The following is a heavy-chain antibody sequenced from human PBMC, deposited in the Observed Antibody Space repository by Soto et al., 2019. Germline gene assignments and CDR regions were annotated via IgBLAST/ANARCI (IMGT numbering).Heavy chain of an antibody. V-gene: IGHV3-23*01. Sequence: PGGSLRLSCAASGFTFSSYAMSWVRQAPGKGLEWVSAISGSGGSTYYADSVKGRFTISRDNSKNTLYLQMNSLRAEDTAVYYCAKRANYYDSSGYIGSYYGMDVWGQGTTVTVSS. CDR3: AKRANYYDSSGYIGSYYGMDV. CDR1: GFTFSSYA. D-gene: IGHD3-22*01. CDR2: ISGSGGST. J-gene: IGHJ6*02.